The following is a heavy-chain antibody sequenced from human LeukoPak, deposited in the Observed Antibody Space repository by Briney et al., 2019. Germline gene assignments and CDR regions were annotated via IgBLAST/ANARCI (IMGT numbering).Heavy chain of an antibody. CDR3: AKDRGGGSQLGDAYDV. J-gene: IGHJ3*01. D-gene: IGHD5-24*01. CDR2: IYSGGRT. V-gene: IGHV3-53*01. Sequence: GGSLRLSCAASGFTVSSNYMIWVRQAPGKGLEWVSVIYSGGRTYYVDSVKGRFTISRDNVRKSLYLQMNSLRIEDTALYYCAKDRGGGSQLGDAYDVWGQGTMVSVSS. CDR1: GFTVSSNY.